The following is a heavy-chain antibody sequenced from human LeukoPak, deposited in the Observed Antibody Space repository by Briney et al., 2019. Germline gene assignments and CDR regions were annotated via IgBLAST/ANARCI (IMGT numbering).Heavy chain of an antibody. J-gene: IGHJ5*02. V-gene: IGHV4-34*01. CDR2: INYSGST. D-gene: IGHD3-10*01. CDR3: ARETVGRVRGVIQHNWFDP. CDR1: GGSFSGYY. Sequence: PSETLSLTCAVYGGSFSGYYWSWIRQPPGKGLEWIGEINYSGSTIYNPSLKRRLTISVDTSKNHFSLKLSAVTAADTAVYYRARETVGRVRGVIQHNWFDPWRQGTLVTVSS.